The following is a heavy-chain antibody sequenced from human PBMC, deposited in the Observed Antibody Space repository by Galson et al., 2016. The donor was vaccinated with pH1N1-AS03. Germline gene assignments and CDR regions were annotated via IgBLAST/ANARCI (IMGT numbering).Heavy chain of an antibody. Sequence: SLRLSCAVSGFSLRSYWMNWVRHAPGKGPVWISRINNDGSSTWYADSVKGRFTISRDNAKNTLYLQMDSLRVEDTAVYYCARDGDTPLVPIDYWGQGTRVTVSS. CDR3: ARDGDTPLVPIDY. J-gene: IGHJ4*02. CDR2: INNDGSST. V-gene: IGHV3-74*01. CDR1: GFSLRSYW. D-gene: IGHD5-18*01.